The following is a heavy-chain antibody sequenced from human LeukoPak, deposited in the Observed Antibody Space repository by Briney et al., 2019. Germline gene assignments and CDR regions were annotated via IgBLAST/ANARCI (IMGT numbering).Heavy chain of an antibody. CDR2: IYPGDSDT. V-gene: IGHV5-51*01. CDR3: ARHSGGYSSSWFFDP. D-gene: IGHD6-13*01. CDR1: GYSFTSYW. Sequence: GESLKISCKGSGYSFTSYWIGWVRQMPGKSLEWTGIIYPGDSDTRYSPSFQGQVTISADKSISTAYLQWSSLKASDTAMYYCARHSGGYSSSWFFDPWGQGTLVTVSS. J-gene: IGHJ5*02.